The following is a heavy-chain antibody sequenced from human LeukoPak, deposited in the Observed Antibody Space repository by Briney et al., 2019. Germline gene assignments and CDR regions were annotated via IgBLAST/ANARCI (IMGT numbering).Heavy chain of an antibody. CDR2: IIPIFGTA. V-gene: IGHV1-69*05. J-gene: IGHJ5*02. Sequence: SVKVSCKASGGTFSSYAISWVRQAPGQGLEWMGGIIPIFGTANYAQKFQGRVTITTDESTSTAYMELSSLRSEDTTVYYCARDRAYCSSTSCSNWFDPWGQGTLVTVSS. CDR3: ARDRAYCSSTSCSNWFDP. D-gene: IGHD2-2*01. CDR1: GGTFSSYA.